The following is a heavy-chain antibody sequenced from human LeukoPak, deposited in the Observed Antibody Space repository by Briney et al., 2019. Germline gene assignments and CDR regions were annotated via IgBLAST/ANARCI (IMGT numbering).Heavy chain of an antibody. V-gene: IGHV1-18*01. J-gene: IGHJ4*02. CDR1: GYTFSSYG. CDR3: ARGRVTYYYGSSGYYYFDY. Sequence: ASVKVSCKASGYTFSSYGISWVRQAPGQGLEWMGWISAYNGNTNYAQKLQGRVTMSTDTSTSTAYMELRSLRSDDTAVYYCARGRVTYYYGSSGYYYFDYWGQGTLVTVSS. CDR2: ISAYNGNT. D-gene: IGHD3-22*01.